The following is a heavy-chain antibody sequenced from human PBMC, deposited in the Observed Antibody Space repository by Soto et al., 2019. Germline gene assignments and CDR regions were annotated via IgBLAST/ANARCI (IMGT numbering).Heavy chain of an antibody. CDR3: AKYFLPELLIYV. D-gene: IGHD1-7*01. V-gene: IGHV3-30*18. CDR2: ISYDGSNK. J-gene: IGHJ6*04. CDR1: GFTFSSYG. Sequence: GGSLRLSCAASGFTFSSYGMHWVRQAPGKGLEWVAVISYDGSNKYYADSVKGRFTISRDNSKNTLYLQMNSLRAEDTAVYYCAKYFLPELLIYVRSKGTAVPVSA.